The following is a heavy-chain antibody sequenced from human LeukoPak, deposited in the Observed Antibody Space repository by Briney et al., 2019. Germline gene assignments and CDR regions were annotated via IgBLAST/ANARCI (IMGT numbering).Heavy chain of an antibody. V-gene: IGHV1-46*01. J-gene: IGHJ4*02. Sequence: GESLKVSCKASGYTFTSNYIHWVRQAPGQGLEWMGMIYPRDGSTSYAQKFQGRVTVTRDTSTSTVHMELSGLRSEDTAVYYCARDQEGFDYWGQGTLVTVSS. CDR2: IYPRDGST. CDR1: GYTFTSNY. CDR3: ARDQEGFDY.